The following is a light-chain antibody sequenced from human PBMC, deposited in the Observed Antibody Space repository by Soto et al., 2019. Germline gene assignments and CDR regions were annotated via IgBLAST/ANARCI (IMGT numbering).Light chain of an antibody. J-gene: IGKJ2*01. CDR3: QYYNSSPKT. Sequence: DIQMTQSPSSLSASVGDRVTITCRANQDISIYLAWYQHKPGKVPKLLIYAASSLQTGVQSRFSGSGSGTVFTLTISSLQPEDVGTYYCQYYNSSPKTFGQGTRLEIK. V-gene: IGKV1-27*01. CDR1: QDISIY. CDR2: AAS.